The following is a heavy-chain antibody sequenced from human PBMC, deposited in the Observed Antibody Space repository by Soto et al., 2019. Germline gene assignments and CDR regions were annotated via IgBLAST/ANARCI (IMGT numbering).Heavy chain of an antibody. CDR2: ISGSGGST. V-gene: IGHV3-23*01. Sequence: GGSLRLSCAVSGFTFSSDAMSWVRQAPGKGLEWVSAISGSGGSTYYADSVKGRFTISRDNSKNTLYLQMNSLRAEDTAVYYYAQLILVMVAGTSGGMDVWGQGTMVTVSS. CDR3: AQLILVMVAGTSGGMDV. CDR1: GFTFSSDA. D-gene: IGHD2-15*01. J-gene: IGHJ6*02.